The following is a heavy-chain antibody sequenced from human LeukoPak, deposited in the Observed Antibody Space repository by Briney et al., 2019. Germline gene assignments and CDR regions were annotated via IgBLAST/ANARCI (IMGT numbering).Heavy chain of an antibody. Sequence: GGSLRLSCAASEFTFNSYEMNWVRQAPGKGLEWVSYISSSSSPIYYADSVKGRFTISRDNAKNSLYLQMNSLRAEDTAVYYCARSNGWLDYWGQGTLVTVSS. J-gene: IGHJ4*02. CDR2: ISSSSSPI. V-gene: IGHV3-48*03. CDR1: EFTFNSYE. CDR3: ARSNGWLDY. D-gene: IGHD2-15*01.